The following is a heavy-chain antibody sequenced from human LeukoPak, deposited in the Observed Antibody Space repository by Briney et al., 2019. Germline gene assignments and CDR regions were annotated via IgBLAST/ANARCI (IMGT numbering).Heavy chain of an antibody. Sequence: ASVKVSCKASGYTFTGYHMNWVRQAPGQGLEWMGRINPNSGGTNFAQKFRGRVTMTRDTSISTVYMELSRLRSDDTAVYYCARYKSGTYDYWGQGTLVTVSS. CDR2: INPNSGGT. J-gene: IGHJ4*02. D-gene: IGHD1-26*01. CDR3: ARYKSGTYDY. CDR1: GYTFTGYH. V-gene: IGHV1-2*06.